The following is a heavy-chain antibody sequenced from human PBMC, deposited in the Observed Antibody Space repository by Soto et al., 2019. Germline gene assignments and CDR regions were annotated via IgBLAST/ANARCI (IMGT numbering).Heavy chain of an antibody. CDR3: ARPYCSSTSCYLGYYYYRDV. CDR2: MNPNSGNT. D-gene: IGHD2-2*01. CDR1: GYTFTSYD. V-gene: IGHV1-8*01. J-gene: IGHJ6*03. Sequence: QVQLVQSGAEVQKPGASVKVSCKASGYTFTSYDINWVRQATGQGLEWMGWMNPNSGNTGYAQKFQGRVTMTRNTPIGTAYRELSSLRSEDTAVYYCARPYCSSTSCYLGYYYYRDVWGKGTTVTVSS.